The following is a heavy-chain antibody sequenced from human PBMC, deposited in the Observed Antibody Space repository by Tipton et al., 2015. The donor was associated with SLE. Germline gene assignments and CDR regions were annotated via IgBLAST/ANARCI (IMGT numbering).Heavy chain of an antibody. Sequence: SLRLSCAASGFTVSSNYMSWVRQAPGKGLEWVSVIYSGGSTYYADSGKGRFTISRDNSKNTLYLQMNSLRAEDTAVYYCARGGGALIAAAANNWFDPWGQGTLVTVSS. CDR1: GFTVSSNY. CDR2: IYSGGST. D-gene: IGHD6-13*01. CDR3: ARGGGALIAAAANNWFDP. J-gene: IGHJ5*02. V-gene: IGHV3-53*05.